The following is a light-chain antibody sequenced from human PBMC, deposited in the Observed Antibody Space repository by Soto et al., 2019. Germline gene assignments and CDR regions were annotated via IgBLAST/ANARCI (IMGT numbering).Light chain of an antibody. CDR1: QSISSW. V-gene: IGKV1-5*01. J-gene: IGKJ1*01. CDR3: HRYGSYSWT. CDR2: DAS. Sequence: DIQMTQSPSTLSASVGDSVTITCRASQSISSWLAWYQPKPGKAPKLLIYDASSLESGVPSGFSGSGSGAELTLSISSLQPHDLATPYCHRYGSYSWTFGQGTKVDIK.